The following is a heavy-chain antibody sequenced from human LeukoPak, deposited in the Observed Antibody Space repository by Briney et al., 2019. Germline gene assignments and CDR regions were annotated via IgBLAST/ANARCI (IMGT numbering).Heavy chain of an antibody. CDR3: ARDFGDWRTDY. D-gene: IGHD2-21*02. CDR1: GGSISSRTYY. Sequence: SETLSLTCTVSGGSISSRTYYWAWLRQPPGKGLEWIGSINYSGKLTYNPSLKSRVTVSLDTYRNQFSLTLSSVTAADTAVYYCARDFGDWRTDYWGQGTLVTVSS. J-gene: IGHJ4*02. V-gene: IGHV4-39*07. CDR2: INYSGKL.